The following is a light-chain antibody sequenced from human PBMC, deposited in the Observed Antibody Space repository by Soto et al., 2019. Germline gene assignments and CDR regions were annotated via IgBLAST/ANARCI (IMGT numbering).Light chain of an antibody. CDR3: QSYDSSLGGSVYV. Sequence: QLVLTQPPSVSGAPGQRVTISCTGSSSNIGAGYDVHWYQQLPGTAPKLLIYGNSNRPSGVPDRFSGSKSGTSASLAITGLQAEDEADYYCQSYDSSLGGSVYVVGTGTKVTVL. J-gene: IGLJ1*01. CDR2: GNS. CDR1: SSNIGAGYD. V-gene: IGLV1-40*01.